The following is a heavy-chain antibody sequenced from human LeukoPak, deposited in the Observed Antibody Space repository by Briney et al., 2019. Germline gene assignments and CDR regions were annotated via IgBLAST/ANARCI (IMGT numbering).Heavy chain of an antibody. V-gene: IGHV1-18*01. CDR3: ARRGIAVAGPTSFDY. J-gene: IGHJ4*02. Sequence: ASVTVSCKASGYTFTSYGISWVRQAPGQGLEWMGWISAYNGNTNYAQKLQGRVTMTTDTSTSTAYMELRSLRSDGTAVYYCARRGIAVAGPTSFDYWGQGTLVTVSS. D-gene: IGHD6-19*01. CDR2: ISAYNGNT. CDR1: GYTFTSYG.